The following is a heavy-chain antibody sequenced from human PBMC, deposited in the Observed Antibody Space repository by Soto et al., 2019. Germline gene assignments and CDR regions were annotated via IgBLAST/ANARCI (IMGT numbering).Heavy chain of an antibody. CDR2: IYQSGGA. Sequence: PSETLSLTCAVSGDSISSGGYSWNWIRQPPGKGPEWIGYIYQSGGASYNPSLKSRVTMSVDGSKNHFSLQLNSVTAADTAVYYCARGRLLPAVNFDYWGQGTLVTVSS. CDR3: ARGRLLPAVNFDY. D-gene: IGHD2-2*01. CDR1: GDSISSGGYS. J-gene: IGHJ4*02. V-gene: IGHV4-30-2*01.